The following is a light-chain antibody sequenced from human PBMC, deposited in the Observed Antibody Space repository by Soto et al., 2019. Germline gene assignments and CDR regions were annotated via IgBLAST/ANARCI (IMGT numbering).Light chain of an antibody. V-gene: IGKV1-6*01. Sequence: AIQMTQSPSSLSASVGDRVTITCRATQDIREDLVWYQQKPGKAPKLLIYAASSLQSEVPSRFSGSGSGTDLTLTMSSLQPKDFETYFCLQDHGFPLTFGGGTKVQIK. CDR3: LQDHGFPLT. CDR2: AAS. CDR1: QDIRED. J-gene: IGKJ4*01.